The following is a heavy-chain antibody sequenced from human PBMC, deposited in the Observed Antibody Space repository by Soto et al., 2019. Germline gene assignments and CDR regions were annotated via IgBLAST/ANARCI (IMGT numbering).Heavy chain of an antibody. J-gene: IGHJ6*02. D-gene: IGHD3-3*01. CDR3: ARKGFWSGYYIYYYGMDV. CDR2: ISYDGSNK. V-gene: IGHV3-30-3*01. Sequence: PGGSLRLSCAASGFTFSSYAMHWVRQAPGKGLEWVAVISYDGSNKYYADSVKGRFTISRDNSKNTLYLQMNSLRAEDTAVYYCARKGFWSGYYIYYYGMDVWGQGTTVTVSS. CDR1: GFTFSSYA.